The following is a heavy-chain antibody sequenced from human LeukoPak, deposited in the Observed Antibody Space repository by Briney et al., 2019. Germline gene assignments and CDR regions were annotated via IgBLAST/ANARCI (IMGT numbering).Heavy chain of an antibody. Sequence: GGSLRLSCAASGFTFSGSEMNWVRQAPGKGLEWVSYISTTVSTIYYADSVKGRFTISRDNAKNSLYLQMSSLRAEDTAVYYCARGDDYGDNSFDYWGQGTLVTVSS. CDR3: ARGDDYGDNSFDY. D-gene: IGHD4-17*01. V-gene: IGHV3-48*03. CDR2: ISTTVSTI. J-gene: IGHJ4*02. CDR1: GFTFSGSE.